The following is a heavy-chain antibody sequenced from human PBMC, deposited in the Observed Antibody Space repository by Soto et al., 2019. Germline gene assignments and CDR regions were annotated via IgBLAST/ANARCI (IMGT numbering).Heavy chain of an antibody. D-gene: IGHD1-26*01. CDR1: GFSCRDYD. CDR3: ARAYLGRLPRRADYYYAMDV. CDR2: LGAARDP. V-gene: IGHV3-13*05. J-gene: IGHJ6*02. Sequence: EVQLVESGGGSVQPGESLRLSCAASGFSCRDYDMHWVRQRKGKGLEWVSALGAARDPYYVGSVKGRFSVSRDNAQTSLFLQMNNLRVEDTAVYFCARAYLGRLPRRADYYYAMDVWGRGTTVTVSS.